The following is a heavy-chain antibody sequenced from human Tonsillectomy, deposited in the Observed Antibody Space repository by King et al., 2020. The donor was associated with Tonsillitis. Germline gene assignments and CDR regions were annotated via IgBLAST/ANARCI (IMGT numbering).Heavy chain of an antibody. CDR2: ISTYSGNT. J-gene: IGHJ4*02. CDR3: SAPRQSSSSFTDFCAW. CDR1: GYTFTSYG. Sequence: QLVQSGAEVKKPGASVKVSCKASGYTFTSYGISWVRQAPGQGLEWMGWISTYSGNTNYAQKLQGRVTITTDTSPSTAHRERRSLRCDDTALYYFSAPRQSSSSFTDFCAWGGQGTLATASA. V-gene: IGHV1-18*04. D-gene: IGHD6-13*01.